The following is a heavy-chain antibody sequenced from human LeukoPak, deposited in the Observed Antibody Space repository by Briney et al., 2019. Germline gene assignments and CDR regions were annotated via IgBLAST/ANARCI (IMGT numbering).Heavy chain of an antibody. CDR1: GYTFISYY. Sequence: ASVKVSCKASGYTFISYYMHWVGQAPGQGREWMGIIIPSCGSTSYTHNFQGRLTMTSDTSTSTVYMELSSLRSEDTAVYYCARGTETSMVTHFDYWGQGTLVTVSS. CDR3: ARGTETSMVTHFDY. J-gene: IGHJ4*02. CDR2: IIPSCGST. V-gene: IGHV1-46*01. D-gene: IGHD5-18*01.